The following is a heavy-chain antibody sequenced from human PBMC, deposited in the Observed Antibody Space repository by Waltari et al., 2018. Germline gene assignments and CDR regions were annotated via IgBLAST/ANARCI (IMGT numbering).Heavy chain of an antibody. V-gene: IGHV3-15*01. Sequence: VQLMESGGGLVRPGESLRLSCAASGFTVNTAWMSWVRQGPGKGLEWIGRMKSNIEGGRGDYAASVKGRFTISREESKNILFLQLNSLNTEDTAMYYCVMWNYAAFHYWGQGSLVTVSS. CDR2: MKSNIEGGRG. CDR3: VMWNYAAFHY. D-gene: IGHD3-16*01. J-gene: IGHJ4*02. CDR1: GFTVNTAW.